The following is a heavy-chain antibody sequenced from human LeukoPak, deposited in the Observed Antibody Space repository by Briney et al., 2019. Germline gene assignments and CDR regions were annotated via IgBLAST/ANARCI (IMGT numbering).Heavy chain of an antibody. J-gene: IGHJ6*04. CDR2: IRYDGSNK. D-gene: IGHD3-9*01. CDR3: AKDPPYYDILTGGSGMDV. Sequence: GGSLRLSCAASGFTFSSYGMHWVRQAPGKGLEWVAFIRYDGSNKYYADSVKGRFTISRDNSKNTLYLQMNSLRAEDTAVYYCAKDPPYYDILTGGSGMDVWGKGTTVTVSS. V-gene: IGHV3-30*02. CDR1: GFTFSSYG.